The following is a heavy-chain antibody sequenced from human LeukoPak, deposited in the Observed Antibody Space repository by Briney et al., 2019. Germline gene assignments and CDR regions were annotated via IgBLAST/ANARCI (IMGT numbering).Heavy chain of an antibody. CDR1: GFTFSSYG. CDR3: ARMGEPPGYFDY. Sequence: GGSLRLSCAASGFTFSSYGMHWVRQAPGKGLEWVAVISYDGSNKYYADSVKGRFTISRDNSKNTLYLQMNSLRAEDTALYHCARMGEPPGYFDYWGQGTLVTVSS. D-gene: IGHD3-16*01. V-gene: IGHV3-30*03. CDR2: ISYDGSNK. J-gene: IGHJ4*02.